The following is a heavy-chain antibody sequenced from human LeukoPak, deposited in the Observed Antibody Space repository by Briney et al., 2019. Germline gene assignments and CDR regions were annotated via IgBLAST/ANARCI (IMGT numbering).Heavy chain of an antibody. V-gene: IGHV3-48*01. CDR3: ARGGIAVAGTLGNWFDP. Sequence: PGGSLRLSCAASGFTFSSYSMNWVRQAPGKGLEWVSHISSSSSTIYYADSVKGRFTISRDNAKNSLYLQMNSLRAEDTAVYYCARGGIAVAGTLGNWFDPWGQGTLVTVSS. CDR2: ISSSSSTI. J-gene: IGHJ5*02. D-gene: IGHD6-19*01. CDR1: GFTFSSYS.